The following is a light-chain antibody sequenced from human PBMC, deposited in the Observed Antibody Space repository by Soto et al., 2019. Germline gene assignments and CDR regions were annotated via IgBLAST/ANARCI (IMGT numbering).Light chain of an antibody. J-gene: IGKJ1*01. CDR3: QMYGSSPKT. CDR2: GAS. V-gene: IGKV3-20*01. Sequence: EIVLTQAPGTLSLSPGERATLSCRATQTISSNYLARYQQKPGQAPRLLIHGASTRATGIPDRFSGSGSGTDFTLTISRLEPEDFAVYYCQMYGSSPKTFGQGTKVDIK. CDR1: QTISSNY.